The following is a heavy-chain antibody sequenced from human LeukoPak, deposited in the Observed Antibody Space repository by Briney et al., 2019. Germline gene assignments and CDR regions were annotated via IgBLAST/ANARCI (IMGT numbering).Heavy chain of an antibody. CDR3: ARQLVATISDYYFDY. V-gene: IGHV5-51*01. D-gene: IGHD5-12*01. CDR1: GYSFTNYW. J-gene: IGHJ4*02. CDR2: IYPGDSET. Sequence: GESLKISCKGSGYSFTNYWIGWVRQMPGKGLEWMGIIYPGDSETRYSPSFQGQVTISADKSISTAFLQWSSLKASDTAMYYCARQLVATISDYYFDYWGQGTLVTVSS.